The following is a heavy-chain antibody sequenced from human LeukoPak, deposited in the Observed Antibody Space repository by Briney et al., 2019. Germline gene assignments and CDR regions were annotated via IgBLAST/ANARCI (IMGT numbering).Heavy chain of an antibody. CDR1: GFTVSSNY. CDR3: ARDLVGASYY. V-gene: IGHV3-53*01. Sequence: GGSLRLSCAASGFTVSSNYMSWVRQAPGKGLEWVSVIYSGGSTYYADSVKGRFTISRDNARNSLFLEMNSLRADDTGVYYCARDLVGASYYWGQGTLVTVSS. CDR2: IYSGGST. J-gene: IGHJ4*02. D-gene: IGHD1-26*01.